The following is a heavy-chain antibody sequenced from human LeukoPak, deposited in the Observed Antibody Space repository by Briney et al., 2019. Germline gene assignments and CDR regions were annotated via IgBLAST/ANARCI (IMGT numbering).Heavy chain of an antibody. CDR1: GFKFSSFI. J-gene: IGHJ4*02. CDR2: ITSTSSAT. D-gene: IGHD5-18*01. Sequence: PGGSLRLSCAASGFKFSSFIMGWVRQAPGKGLEWLSYITSTSSATYYADSLQGRFTISRDNAKNSLYLQINSLRADDTAVYYCARAIASYGDSAYWGQGTLVTVSS. CDR3: ARAIASYGDSAY. V-gene: IGHV3-48*04.